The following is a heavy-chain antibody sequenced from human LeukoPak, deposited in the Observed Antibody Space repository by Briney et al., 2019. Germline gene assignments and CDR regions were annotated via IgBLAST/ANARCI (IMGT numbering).Heavy chain of an antibody. CDR3: AKDRSYYDSGGYRNFDY. D-gene: IGHD3-22*01. Sequence: GGSLRLSCAASGLTFSTCGMHWVRQAPGKGLEWVAFIRYDGSNKYYADSVKGRFIISRDNSENTLSLQMISPRAEDTAVYYCAKDRSYYDSGGYRNFDYWGQGTLVSVSS. CDR1: GLTFSTCG. CDR2: IRYDGSNK. V-gene: IGHV3-30*02. J-gene: IGHJ4*02.